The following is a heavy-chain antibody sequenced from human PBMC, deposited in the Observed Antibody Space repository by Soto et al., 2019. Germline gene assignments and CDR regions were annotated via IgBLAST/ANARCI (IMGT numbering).Heavy chain of an antibody. CDR3: ARTPKQWLTYDY. D-gene: IGHD6-19*01. V-gene: IGHV3-13*01. J-gene: IGHJ4*02. CDR2: IGTAGDT. Sequence: GGSLRLSCAASGFTFSSYDMHWVRQATGKGLEWVSAIGTAGDTYYPGSVKGRFIISRENAKNSLYLQMNSLRAEDTAVYYCARTPKQWLTYDYWGQGTLVTVSS. CDR1: GFTFSSYD.